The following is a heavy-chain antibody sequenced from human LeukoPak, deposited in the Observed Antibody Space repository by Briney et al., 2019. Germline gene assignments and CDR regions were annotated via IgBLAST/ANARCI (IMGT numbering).Heavy chain of an antibody. D-gene: IGHD2-2*01. Sequence: PSEALSLTCTVSGGSISSYYWSWIRQPAGKGLEWIGRIYTSGSTNYNPSLKSRVTMSVDTSKNQFSLTLSSVTAADTAVYYCARDWFPAARRREFDPWGQGTLVTVSS. V-gene: IGHV4-4*07. CDR1: GGSISSYY. CDR2: IYTSGST. J-gene: IGHJ5*02. CDR3: ARDWFPAARRREFDP.